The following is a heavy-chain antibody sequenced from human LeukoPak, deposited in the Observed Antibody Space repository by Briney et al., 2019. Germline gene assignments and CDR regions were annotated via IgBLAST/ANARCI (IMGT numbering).Heavy chain of an antibody. Sequence: SETLSLTCDFSGGSITDYYWTWIRQPPGKGLEWIGYFFYSGTTTSTNYNPSLRSRVTISLDVSKNQFSLKLTSVTAADAAVYYCARDRRRELVHAFDVWGRGTMVTVSS. CDR1: GGSITDYY. V-gene: IGHV4-59*01. CDR2: FFYSGTTTST. CDR3: ARDRRRELVHAFDV. J-gene: IGHJ3*01. D-gene: IGHD1-7*01.